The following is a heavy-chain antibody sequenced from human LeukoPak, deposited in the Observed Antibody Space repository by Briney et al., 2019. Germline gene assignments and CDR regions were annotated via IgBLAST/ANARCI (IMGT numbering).Heavy chain of an antibody. CDR1: GFTFNNHY. D-gene: IGHD3-10*01. J-gene: IGHJ5*02. CDR2: IKQDGSET. Sequence: GGSLRLSCTASGFTFNNHYMTWVRQAPGKGLEWVDNIKQDGSETFYLDSVKGRFTISRDNAKNSLYLQMNDVRAEDTAVYFCARDRFGGSCYESWGQGTLVTVTS. CDR3: ARDRFGGSCYES. V-gene: IGHV3-7*04.